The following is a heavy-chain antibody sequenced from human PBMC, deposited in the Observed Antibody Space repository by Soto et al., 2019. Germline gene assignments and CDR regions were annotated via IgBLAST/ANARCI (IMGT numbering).Heavy chain of an antibody. CDR3: AKGAQRVFDY. Sequence: EVQLVESGGGLVQPGGSLRLSCGASGFTFTNYWMHWVRQAPGKGLVWVSRINSDGSSTTYADSVKGRFTISRDNAKNTLYLQMNSLRGEETAVYYSAKGAQRVFDYWGQGTLVTVAS. CDR2: INSDGSST. D-gene: IGHD6-25*01. CDR1: GFTFTNYW. J-gene: IGHJ4*02. V-gene: IGHV3-74*01.